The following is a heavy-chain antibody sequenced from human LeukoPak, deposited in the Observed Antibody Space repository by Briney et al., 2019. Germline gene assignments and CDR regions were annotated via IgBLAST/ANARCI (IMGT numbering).Heavy chain of an antibody. Sequence: GGSLRLSCAASGFTFSSYAMSWVRQALGKGLEWVSAISGSGGSTYYADSVKGRFTISRDNSKNTLYLQMNSLRAEDTAVYYCAKDRGRITTCSTFDYWGQGTLVTVSS. CDR1: GFTFSSYA. V-gene: IGHV3-23*01. CDR2: ISGSGGST. J-gene: IGHJ4*02. CDR3: AKDRGRITTCSTFDY. D-gene: IGHD2-2*01.